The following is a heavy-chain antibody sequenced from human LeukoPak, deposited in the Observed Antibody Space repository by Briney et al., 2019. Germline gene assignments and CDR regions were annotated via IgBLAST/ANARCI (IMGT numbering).Heavy chain of an antibody. D-gene: IGHD2-2*01. Sequence: GASVKVSCKASGYTFTSYGISWVRQAPGQGLEWMGWISAYNGNTNYAQKLQGRVTMTRDTSISTAYMEPSRLRSDDTAVYYCARDLYHRAYYYYMDVWGKGTTVTVSS. V-gene: IGHV1-18*01. J-gene: IGHJ6*03. CDR2: ISAYNGNT. CDR3: ARDLYHRAYYYYMDV. CDR1: GYTFTSYG.